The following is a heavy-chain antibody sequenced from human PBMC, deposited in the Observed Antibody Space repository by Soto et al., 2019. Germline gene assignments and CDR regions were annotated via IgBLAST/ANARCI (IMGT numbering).Heavy chain of an antibody. J-gene: IGHJ3*02. CDR3: AREYYYDSSGSFDAFDI. CDR1: GYTFTSYG. V-gene: IGHV1-18*04. D-gene: IGHD3-22*01. CDR2: ISAYNGNA. Sequence: ASVKVSCKASGYTFTSYGISWVRQAPGQGLEWMGWISAYNGNANYAQKLQGRVTMTTDTSTSTAYMELRSLRSDDTAVYYCAREYYYDSSGSFDAFDIWGQGTMVTVSS.